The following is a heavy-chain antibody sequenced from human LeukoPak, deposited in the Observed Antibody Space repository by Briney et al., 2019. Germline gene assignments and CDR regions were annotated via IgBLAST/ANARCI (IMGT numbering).Heavy chain of an antibody. CDR3: ARVWGNYDFWSGYFFGGNPIYYFDY. Sequence: ASVKVSCKASGYTFTSYGISWVRRAPGQGLEWMGWISAYNGNTNYAQKLQGRVTMTTNTSTSTAYMELRSLRSDDTAVYYCARVWGNYDFWSGYFFGGNPIYYFDYWGQGTLVTVSS. D-gene: IGHD3-3*01. V-gene: IGHV1-18*01. CDR1: GYTFTSYG. CDR2: ISAYNGNT. J-gene: IGHJ4*02.